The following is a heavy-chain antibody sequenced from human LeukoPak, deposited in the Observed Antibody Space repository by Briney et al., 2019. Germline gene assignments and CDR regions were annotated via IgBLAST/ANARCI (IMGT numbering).Heavy chain of an antibody. D-gene: IGHD3-10*01. CDR3: ARARNSYYGSGSYYNPFYYYYYMDV. CDR1: GNILTKSGTKSP. CDR2: FDPEDGET. V-gene: IGHV1-24*01. Sequence: ASVKVSCKVSGNILTKSGTKSPMHWVRQAPGKGLEWMGGFDPEDGETIYAQKFQGRVTMTEDTSTDTAYMELSSLRSEDTAVYYCARARNSYYGSGSYYNPFYYYYYMDVWGKGTTVTVSS. J-gene: IGHJ6*03.